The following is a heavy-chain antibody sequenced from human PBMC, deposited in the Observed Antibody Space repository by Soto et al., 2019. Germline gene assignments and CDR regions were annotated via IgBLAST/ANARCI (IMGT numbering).Heavy chain of an antibody. CDR1: GDTLSHYG. J-gene: IGHJ4*02. Sequence: QVQLVQSGDEVKKPGSSVKVSCKASGDTLSHYGVSWLRQVPGKGLEWMGGTTAILGTRDYAQKFQGRMTITSDESTTTSYMELNSLTSDDPAVYYWAAGDSSDTGDHWGQGTLVTVSS. V-gene: IGHV1-69*01. CDR3: AAGDSSDTGDH. D-gene: IGHD5-18*01. CDR2: TTAILGTR.